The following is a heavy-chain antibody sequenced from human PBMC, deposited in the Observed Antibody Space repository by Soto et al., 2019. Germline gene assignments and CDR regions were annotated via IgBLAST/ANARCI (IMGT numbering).Heavy chain of an antibody. CDR3: TTPVIAGYYYYGMDV. CDR2: VYSDGST. CDR1: GFSISTTY. V-gene: IGHV3-53*01. D-gene: IGHD3-10*01. Sequence: PGGSLRLSCAVSGFSISTTYMSWVRQAPGKGLEWVSLVYSDGSTSYADSVRGRFTISRDNSKNTLYLQMNSLKTEDTAVYYCTTPVIAGYYYYGMDVWGQGTTVTVSS. J-gene: IGHJ6*02.